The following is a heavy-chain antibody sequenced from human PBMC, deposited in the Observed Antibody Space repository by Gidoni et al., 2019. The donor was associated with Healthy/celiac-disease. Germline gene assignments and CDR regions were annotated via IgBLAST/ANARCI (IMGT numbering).Heavy chain of an antibody. CDR3: ARGFGEPNLIYYFDY. V-gene: IGHV4-34*01. CDR1: GGSFSGYY. J-gene: IGHJ4*02. CDR2: INHSGST. Sequence: QVQLQQWGAGLLKPSETLSLTCAVYGGSFSGYYWSWIRQPPGKGLEWIGEINHSGSTNYNPSLKSRVTISVDTSKNQFSLKLSSVTAADTAVYYCARGFGEPNLIYYFDYWGQGTLVTVSS. D-gene: IGHD3-3*01.